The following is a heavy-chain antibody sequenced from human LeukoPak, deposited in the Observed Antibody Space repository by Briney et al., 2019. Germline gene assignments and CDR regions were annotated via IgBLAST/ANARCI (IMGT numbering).Heavy chain of an antibody. CDR3: ARETITIFGVAGQNWFDP. J-gene: IGHJ5*02. CDR1: GYTFTSYG. Sequence: ASVKVSCKASGYTFTSYGISWVRQAPGQGLEWMGWISAYNGNTNYAQKLQGRVTMTTDTSTSTAYMELRSLRSDDTAVYYCARETITIFGVAGQNWFDPWGQGTLVTVSS. V-gene: IGHV1-18*01. CDR2: ISAYNGNT. D-gene: IGHD3-3*01.